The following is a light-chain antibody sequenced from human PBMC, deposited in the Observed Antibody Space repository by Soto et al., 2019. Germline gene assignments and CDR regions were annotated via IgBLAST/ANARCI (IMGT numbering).Light chain of an antibody. Sequence: QSALTQPPAASGSPGQSVTISCTGTSSDVGGYNYVSWYQQHPGKVPKLMIYEVNKRPSGVPDRFSGYKSGNTASLTVSGLQSDDEADSYCSSYGGSNNLIFGGCTKLTVL. CDR3: SSYGGSNNLI. CDR1: SSDVGGYNY. V-gene: IGLV2-8*01. CDR2: EVN. J-gene: IGLJ2*01.